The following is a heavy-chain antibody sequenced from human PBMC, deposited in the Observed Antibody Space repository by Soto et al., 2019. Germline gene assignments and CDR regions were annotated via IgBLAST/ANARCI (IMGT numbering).Heavy chain of an antibody. V-gene: IGHV1-2*02. Sequence: ASVKVSCKASGYTFTGYYMHWVRQAPGQGLEWMGWINPNSGGTNYAQKLQGRVTMTRDTSISTAYMELSRLRSDDTAVYYCAITYYYDSSGYPFDPWGQGTLVTVSS. CDR3: AITYYYDSSGYPFDP. CDR1: GYTFTGYY. D-gene: IGHD3-22*01. J-gene: IGHJ5*02. CDR2: INPNSGGT.